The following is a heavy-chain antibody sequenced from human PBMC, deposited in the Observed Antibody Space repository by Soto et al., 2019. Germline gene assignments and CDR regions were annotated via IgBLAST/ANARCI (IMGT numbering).Heavy chain of an antibody. V-gene: IGHV3-30*18. CDR1: GFTFSSYG. CDR2: ISYDGSNK. Sequence: GGSLRLSCAASGFTFSSYGMHWVRQAPGKGLEWVAVISYDGSNKYYADSVKGRFTISRDNSKNTLYLQMNSLRAEDTAVYYCAKSILEWLLGGYDAFDIWGQGTMVTVSS. CDR3: AKSILEWLLGGYDAFDI. J-gene: IGHJ3*02. D-gene: IGHD3-3*01.